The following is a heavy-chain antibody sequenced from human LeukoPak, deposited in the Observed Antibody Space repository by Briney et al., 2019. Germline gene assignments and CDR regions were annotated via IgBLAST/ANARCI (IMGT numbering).Heavy chain of an antibody. J-gene: IGHJ4*02. D-gene: IGHD3-22*01. CDR1: GYTFTGYY. V-gene: IGHV1-2*02. Sequence: ASVKVSCKASGYTFTGYYMHWVRQAPGQGLEWMGWINPNSGGTNYAQKFQGRVTMTRDTSISTAYMELSRLRSDGTAVYYCARDRFATMIVVVYFDYWGQGTLVTVSS. CDR3: ARDRFATMIVVVYFDY. CDR2: INPNSGGT.